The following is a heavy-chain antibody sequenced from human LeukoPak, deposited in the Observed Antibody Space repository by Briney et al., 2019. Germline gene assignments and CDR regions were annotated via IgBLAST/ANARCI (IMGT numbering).Heavy chain of an antibody. Sequence: SETLSPTCTVSGASINSHYWSWIRQPAGKGLEWIGRIYISGSTNYNSSLQSRVTMSVDTSKNQFSLKLSSVTAADTAVYYCARALNPLPGTYYFDYWGQGTLVTVSS. D-gene: IGHD2-15*01. CDR1: GASINSHY. CDR2: IYISGST. J-gene: IGHJ4*02. CDR3: ARALNPLPGTYYFDY. V-gene: IGHV4-4*07.